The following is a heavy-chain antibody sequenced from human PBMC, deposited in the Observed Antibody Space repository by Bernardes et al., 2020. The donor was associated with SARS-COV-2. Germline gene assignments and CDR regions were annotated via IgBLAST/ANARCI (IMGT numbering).Heavy chain of an antibody. J-gene: IGHJ4*02. D-gene: IGHD3-9*01. CDR2: IYYSGST. CDR1: GGSISSYY. V-gene: IGHV4-59*01. CDR3: ARALNYDILTAGLDY. Sequence: SEPLSLTCTVSGGSISSYYWSWIRQPPGKGLEWIGDIYYSGSTNYNPSLKSRVTISVDTSKNQFSLRLSSVTAADTAVYYCARALNYDILTAGLDYWGQGTLVTVSS.